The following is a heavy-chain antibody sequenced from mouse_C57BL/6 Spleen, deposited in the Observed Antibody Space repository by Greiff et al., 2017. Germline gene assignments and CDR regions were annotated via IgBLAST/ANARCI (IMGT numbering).Heavy chain of an antibody. D-gene: IGHD2-2*01. CDR2: IDPENGDT. V-gene: IGHV14-4*01. J-gene: IGHJ3*01. CDR1: GFNIKDDY. Sequence: VQLQQSGAELVRPGASVKLSCTASGFNIKDDYMHWVKQRPEQGLEWIGWIDPENGDTEYASKFQGKATITADTSSNTAYLQLSSLTSEDTAVYYCTTDGGYYGYDKGLFAYWGQGTLVTVSA. CDR3: TTDGGYYGYDKGLFAY.